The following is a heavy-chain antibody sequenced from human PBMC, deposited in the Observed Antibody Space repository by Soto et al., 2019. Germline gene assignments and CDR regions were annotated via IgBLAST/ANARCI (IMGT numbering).Heavy chain of an antibody. V-gene: IGHV3-30*18. CDR2: ISYDGSNK. D-gene: IGHD2-21*02. J-gene: IGHJ4*02. Sequence: GGSLRLSCAASGFTFSSYGMHWVRQAPGKGLEWVAVISYDGSNKYYADSVKGRFTISRDNSKNTLYLQMNSLRAEDTAVYYCAKDLAPHIVVVTAFSIDYWGQGTLVTVSS. CDR3: AKDLAPHIVVVTAFSIDY. CDR1: GFTFSSYG.